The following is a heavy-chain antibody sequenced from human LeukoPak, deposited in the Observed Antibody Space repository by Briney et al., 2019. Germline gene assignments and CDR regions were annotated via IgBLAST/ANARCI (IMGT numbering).Heavy chain of an antibody. CDR3: ARKTSYYDSSGYPNAFDI. V-gene: IGHV4-59*01. D-gene: IGHD3-22*01. Sequence: SETLSLTCTVSGGSISSYCWSWIRQPPGKGLEWIGYIYYSGSTNYNPSLKSRVTISVDTSKNQFSLKLSSVTAADTAVYYCARKTSYYDSSGYPNAFDIWGQGTMVTVSS. CDR1: GGSISSYC. J-gene: IGHJ3*02. CDR2: IYYSGST.